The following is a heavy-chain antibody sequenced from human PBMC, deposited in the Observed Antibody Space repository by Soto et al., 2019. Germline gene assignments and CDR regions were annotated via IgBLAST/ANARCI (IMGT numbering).Heavy chain of an antibody. Sequence: SETLSLTCTVSGGSISSYYWSWIRQPPGKGLEWIGYMSYSGNTKYNPSLKSRVTISKDTSKNQFSLNLTSVTAADTAVYYCAKLWGNRSGWRGFDDFWGQGTLVTVS. CDR1: GGSISSYY. V-gene: IGHV4-59*01. CDR2: MSYSGNT. J-gene: IGHJ4*02. D-gene: IGHD6-19*01. CDR3: AKLWGNRSGWRGFDDF.